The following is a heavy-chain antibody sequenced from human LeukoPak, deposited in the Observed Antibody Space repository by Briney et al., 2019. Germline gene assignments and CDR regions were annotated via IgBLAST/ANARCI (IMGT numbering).Heavy chain of an antibody. CDR1: GFTVSSNY. V-gene: IGHV3-53*01. Sequence: GGSLRLSCAASGFTVSSNYMSWVRQAPGKGLEWVSVIYSGGSTYYADSVKGRLAISRDNSKNTLYLEMNSLRAEDTAVYYCAACYDSSGYYDYWGQGTLVTVSS. D-gene: IGHD3-22*01. CDR2: IYSGGST. CDR3: AACYDSSGYYDY. J-gene: IGHJ4*02.